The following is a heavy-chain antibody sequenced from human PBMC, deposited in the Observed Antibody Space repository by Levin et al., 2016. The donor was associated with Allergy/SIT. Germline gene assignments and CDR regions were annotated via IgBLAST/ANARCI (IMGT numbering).Heavy chain of an antibody. CDR3: AKEIVPAAIRYYMDV. J-gene: IGHJ6*03. CDR2: ISGSGGST. D-gene: IGHD2-2*01. Sequence: WIRQPPGKGLEWVSAISGSGGSTYYADSVKGRFTISRDNSKNTLYLQMNSLRAEDTAVYYCAKEIVPAAIRYYMDVWGKGTTVTVSS. V-gene: IGHV3-23*01.